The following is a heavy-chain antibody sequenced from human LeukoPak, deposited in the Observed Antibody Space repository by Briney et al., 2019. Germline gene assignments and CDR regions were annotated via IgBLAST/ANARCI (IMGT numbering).Heavy chain of an antibody. Sequence: PSETLFLTCTVSGGSISSGDYYWSWIRQPPGKGLEWIGYIYYSGSTYYNPSLKSRLTISVDTSKSQFSLKLSSVTAADTAVYYCARVDGSGSYYLPRWGQGTLVTVSS. V-gene: IGHV4-30-4*01. J-gene: IGHJ4*02. D-gene: IGHD3-10*01. CDR3: ARVDGSGSYYLPR. CDR2: IYYSGST. CDR1: GGSISSGDYY.